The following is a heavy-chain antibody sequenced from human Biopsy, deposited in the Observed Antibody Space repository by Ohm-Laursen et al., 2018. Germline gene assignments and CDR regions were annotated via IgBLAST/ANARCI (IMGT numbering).Heavy chain of an antibody. CDR1: GYTFTDYD. D-gene: IGHD5-12*01. CDR2: MTPKTGKT. J-gene: IGHJ4*02. Sequence: ASVKVSCKASGYTFTDYDINWVRQASGQGLEWVGRMTPKTGKTGYTQKLQGRLTMTRDTSTSTAYMELSSLRSEDTAIYYCARGGYDYDYWGQGTLVTVSS. CDR3: ARGGYDYDY. V-gene: IGHV1-8*01.